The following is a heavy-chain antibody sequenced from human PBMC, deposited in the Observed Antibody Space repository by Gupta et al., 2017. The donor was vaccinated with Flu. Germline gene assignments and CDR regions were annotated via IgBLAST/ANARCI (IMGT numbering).Heavy chain of an antibody. V-gene: IGHV1-46*01. J-gene: IGHJ4*02. CDR3: ARDLGISPSEARGDY. Sequence: QVQLVQSGAEVKKPGASVKVSCKASGYTFTSYYMHWVRQAPGQGLEWMGIINPSGGSTSYAQKFQGRVTMTRDTSTSTVYMELSSLRSEDTAVYYCARDLGISPSEARGDYWGQGTLVTVSS. CDR2: INPSGGST. CDR1: GYTFTSYY. D-gene: IGHD3-3*02.